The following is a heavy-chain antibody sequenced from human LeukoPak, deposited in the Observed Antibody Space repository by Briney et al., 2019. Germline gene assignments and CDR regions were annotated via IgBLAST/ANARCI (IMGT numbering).Heavy chain of an antibody. Sequence: GGSLRLSCAASGFTFSSYEMNWVRQAPGKGLEWVSYISSSGSTIYYADSVKGRFPISRDNAKNSLYLQMNSLRAEDTAVYYCAELGITMIGGVWGKGTTVTISS. V-gene: IGHV3-48*03. CDR1: GFTFSSYE. J-gene: IGHJ6*04. CDR3: AELGITMIGGV. D-gene: IGHD3-10*02. CDR2: ISSSGSTI.